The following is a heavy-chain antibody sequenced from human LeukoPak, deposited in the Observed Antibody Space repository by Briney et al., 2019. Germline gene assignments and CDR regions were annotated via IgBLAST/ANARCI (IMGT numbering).Heavy chain of an antibody. CDR1: GGSFSGYY. Sequence: SETLSLTCAVYGGSFSGYYWSWIRQPPGKGLEWIGEINHSGSTNYNPSLTSRVTISVDTSKNQFSLKLSSVTAADTAVYYCARERKLELRGSRYYYYYYMDVWGRGTTVTVS. V-gene: IGHV4-34*01. D-gene: IGHD1-7*01. J-gene: IGHJ6*03. CDR2: INHSGST. CDR3: ARERKLELRGSRYYYYYYMDV.